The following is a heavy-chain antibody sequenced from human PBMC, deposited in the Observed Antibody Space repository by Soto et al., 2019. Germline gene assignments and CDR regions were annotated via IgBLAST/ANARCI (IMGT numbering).Heavy chain of an antibody. V-gene: IGHV5-51*01. Sequence: ISGKGPGYTLSNSWISWVRQMPGKRLEWLGNIFPGDSDTKYSPSFQGRVTLSADTSISTAYLHWSSLKASDTAIYFCVKHLGAGGAVRAGPFASWGQGTLVTVSP. CDR3: VKHLGAGGAVRAGPFAS. D-gene: IGHD3-16*01. CDR1: GYTLSNSW. J-gene: IGHJ4*02. CDR2: IFPGDSDT.